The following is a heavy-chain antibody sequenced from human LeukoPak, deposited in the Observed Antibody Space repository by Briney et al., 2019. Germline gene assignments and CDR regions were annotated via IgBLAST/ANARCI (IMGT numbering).Heavy chain of an antibody. V-gene: IGHV3-74*01. CDR1: GFTFSSYW. J-gene: IGHJ3*02. Sequence: GGSLRLSCAASGFTFSSYWMHWVRQAPGKGLVWVSRINSDGGSTSYADSVKGRFTISRDNAKNTLYLQMNSLRAEDTAVYYCARGKMVRGVPDAFDIWGQGTMVTVSS. CDR3: ARGKMVRGVPDAFDI. CDR2: INSDGGST. D-gene: IGHD3-10*01.